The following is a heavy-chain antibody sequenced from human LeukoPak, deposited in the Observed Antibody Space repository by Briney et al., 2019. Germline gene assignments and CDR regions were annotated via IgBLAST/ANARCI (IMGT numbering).Heavy chain of an antibody. J-gene: IGHJ4*02. Sequence: PGGSLRLCCAASGFTVSGDSMNWDRQAPGKGLEWVSVIFSGGSTYYADSVKGRFTISRDNSKNTLYLQMNSLRAEDTAVYYCTREVVQYGHFDDWGQGTLVTVSS. CDR2: IFSGGST. V-gene: IGHV3-53*01. CDR3: TREVVQYGHFDD. CDR1: GFTVSGDS. D-gene: IGHD2-15*01.